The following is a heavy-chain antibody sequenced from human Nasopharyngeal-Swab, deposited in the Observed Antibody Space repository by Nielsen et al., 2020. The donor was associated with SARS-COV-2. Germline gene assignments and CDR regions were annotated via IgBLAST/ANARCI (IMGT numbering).Heavy chain of an antibody. Sequence: SETLSLTCTVSGYSISSGYSWGWIRQPPGKGLEWIGSIYHSGSTYYNPSLKSRVTISAHTSKNQFSLKLSSETAADTAVYYCARDTQTYYDSSGYQDYWGQGTLVTVSS. CDR3: ARDTQTYYDSSGYQDY. CDR1: GYSISSGYS. D-gene: IGHD3-22*01. V-gene: IGHV4-38-2*02. J-gene: IGHJ4*02. CDR2: IYHSGST.